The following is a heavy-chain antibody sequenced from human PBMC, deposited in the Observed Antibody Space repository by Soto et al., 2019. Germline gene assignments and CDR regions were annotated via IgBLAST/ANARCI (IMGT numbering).Heavy chain of an antibody. V-gene: IGHV3-74*01. Sequence: EVQLVESGGGLVQPGGSLRLSCTASGFTFNYFWMHWVRQAPGKGLVWVSRIHSDGSSTTYADSVKGRFTISRDDAKNTLYLQMNRLRAEDTAIYYCARGNYGGFDYWGQGTLVTVSS. CDR3: ARGNYGGFDY. J-gene: IGHJ4*02. CDR2: IHSDGSST. D-gene: IGHD4-17*01. CDR1: GFTFNYFW.